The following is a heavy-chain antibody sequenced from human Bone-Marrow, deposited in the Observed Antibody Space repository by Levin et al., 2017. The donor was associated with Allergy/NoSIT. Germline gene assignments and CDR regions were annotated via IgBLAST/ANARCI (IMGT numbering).Heavy chain of an antibody. J-gene: IGHJ4*02. V-gene: IGHV3-30-3*01. CDR3: ARGYSGYGSLDY. CDR1: GFIFSSSA. Sequence: LSLTCAPSGFIFSSSAMNWVRQAPGKGLEWVAVISSDGSDTYHADAVKGRFTISRDNSKNALYLQMSSLTAEDTAVYYCARGYSGYGSLDYWGQGTLVTVSS. CDR2: ISSDGSDT. D-gene: IGHD5-12*01.